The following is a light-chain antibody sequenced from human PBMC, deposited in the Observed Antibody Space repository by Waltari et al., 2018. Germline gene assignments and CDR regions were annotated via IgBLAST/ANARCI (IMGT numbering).Light chain of an antibody. CDR2: DVN. V-gene: IGLV2-14*03. CDR1: HSDVGAYAS. CDR3: SSYLSTNTEV. Sequence: QSALTQPASVSGSPGQSIAIPCTGTHSDVGAYASVSWYQQHPGKAPKLIIFDVNYRPSGVSNRFSSSKSGNTASLTISGLQPEDEADYYCSSYLSTNTEVFGGGTKVTVL. J-gene: IGLJ2*01.